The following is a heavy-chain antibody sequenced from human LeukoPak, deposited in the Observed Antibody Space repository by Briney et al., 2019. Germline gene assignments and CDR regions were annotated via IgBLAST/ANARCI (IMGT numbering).Heavy chain of an antibody. Sequence: SETLSLTCTVSGGSISSGGYYWSWIRQPPGKGLEWIGYIYHSGSTYYNPSLKSRVTISVDTSKNQFSLELSSVTAADTAVYYCARLPPPGYSSSWYYWGQGTLVTVSS. CDR3: ARLPPPGYSSSWYY. J-gene: IGHJ4*02. V-gene: IGHV4-30-2*03. D-gene: IGHD6-13*01. CDR1: GGSISSGGYY. CDR2: IYHSGST.